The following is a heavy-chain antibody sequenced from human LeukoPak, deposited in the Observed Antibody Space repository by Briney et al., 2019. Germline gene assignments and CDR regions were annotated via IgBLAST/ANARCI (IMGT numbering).Heavy chain of an antibody. J-gene: IGHJ4*02. V-gene: IGHV1-18*01. Sequence: ASVNVSCKASGYTFTSYGISWVRQAPGQGLEWMGWISAYNGNTNYAQKLQGRVTMTTDTSTSTAYMELRSLRSDDTAVYYCARLYTVYCSSTSCPPDYWGQGTLVTVSS. D-gene: IGHD2-2*01. CDR3: ARLYTVYCSSTSCPPDY. CDR1: GYTFTSYG. CDR2: ISAYNGNT.